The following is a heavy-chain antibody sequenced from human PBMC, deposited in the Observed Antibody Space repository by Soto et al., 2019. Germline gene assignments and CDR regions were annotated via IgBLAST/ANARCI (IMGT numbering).Heavy chain of an antibody. J-gene: IGHJ6*02. CDR1: GGTFSSYT. V-gene: IGHV1-69*02. CDR2: IIPILGIA. CDR3: AKNPGLVVAYGMDV. Sequence: GXSVKVSCNASGGTFSSYTISLVRHALGQGLEWMGRIIPILGIANYAQKFQGRVTITADKSTSTAYMELSSLRSEDTAVYYCAKNPGLVVAYGMDVWGQGTTVTVSS. D-gene: IGHD2-2*01.